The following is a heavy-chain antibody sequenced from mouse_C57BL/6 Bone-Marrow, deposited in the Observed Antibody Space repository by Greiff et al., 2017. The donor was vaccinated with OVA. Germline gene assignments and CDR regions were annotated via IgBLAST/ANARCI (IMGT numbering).Heavy chain of an antibody. CDR3: ARLDGYYYAMAY. D-gene: IGHD2-3*01. J-gene: IGHJ4*01. V-gene: IGHV1-54*01. Sequence: QVQLQQSGAELVRPGTSVKVSCKASGYAFTNYLIEWVKQRPGQGLEWIGVINPGSGGTNYNEKFKGKATLTADKSSSTAYMQLSSLTSEDSAVYFCARLDGYYYAMAYWGQGTSVTVSA. CDR1: GYAFTNYL. CDR2: INPGSGGT.